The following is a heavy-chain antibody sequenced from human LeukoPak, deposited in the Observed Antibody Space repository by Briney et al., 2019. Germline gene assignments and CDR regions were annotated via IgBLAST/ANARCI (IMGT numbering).Heavy chain of an antibody. V-gene: IGHV3-30*02. CDR2: IWHDGSNK. Sequence: GRSLRLSCAASGFTFSTYAIHWVRQAPGKGLEWVAFIWHDGSNKYYADSVKGRFTISRDNPKNTLYLQMNSLTAEDTALYYCAKGGCSSTTCYLANPWGQGTLVTVSS. D-gene: IGHD2-2*01. CDR3: AKGGCSSTTCYLANP. CDR1: GFTFSTYA. J-gene: IGHJ5*02.